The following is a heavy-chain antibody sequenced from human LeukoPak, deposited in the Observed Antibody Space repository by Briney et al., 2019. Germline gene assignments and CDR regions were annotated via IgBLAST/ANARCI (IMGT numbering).Heavy chain of an antibody. J-gene: IGHJ4*02. V-gene: IGHV3-23*01. CDR3: AKGGIQLWLSFDY. D-gene: IGHD5-18*01. CDR2: ISGSGGST. Sequence: PGGSLRLSCAASGFTFSSYAMSWVRQAPGKGLEWASVISGSGGSTYYADSVKGRFTISRDNSKNTLYLQMNSLRAEDTAVYYCAKGGIQLWLSFDYWGQGTLVTVSS. CDR1: GFTFSSYA.